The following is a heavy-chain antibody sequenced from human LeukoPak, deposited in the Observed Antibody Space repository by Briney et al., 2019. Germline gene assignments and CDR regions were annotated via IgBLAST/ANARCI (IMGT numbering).Heavy chain of an antibody. Sequence: SGTLSLTCTVSGGSISSYYWTWIRQPPEKGLEYIGYIYYSGSANYNPSLKSRVTISVDTSKNQFSLKLSSVTAADTAVYYCARSPSPGPSHYYYYMDVWGKGTTVTVSS. CDR3: ARSPSPGPSHYYYYMDV. CDR2: IYYSGSA. CDR1: GGSISSYY. D-gene: IGHD3-10*01. J-gene: IGHJ6*03. V-gene: IGHV4-59*01.